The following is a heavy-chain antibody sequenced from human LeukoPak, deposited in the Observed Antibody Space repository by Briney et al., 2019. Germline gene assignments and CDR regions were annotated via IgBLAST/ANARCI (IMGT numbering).Heavy chain of an antibody. J-gene: IGHJ4*02. V-gene: IGHV1-8*01. CDR3: ARKDGYSYGLPLDY. D-gene: IGHD5-18*01. CDR2: MNPNSGNT. Sequence: ASVKVSCKASGYTFTSYDINWVRQVPGQGLEWMGWMNPNSGNTGYVQKFQGRVTMTMDTSVSTAYLELSGLTSEDTAVYYCARKDGYSYGLPLDYWGQGTLVTVSS. CDR1: GYTFTSYD.